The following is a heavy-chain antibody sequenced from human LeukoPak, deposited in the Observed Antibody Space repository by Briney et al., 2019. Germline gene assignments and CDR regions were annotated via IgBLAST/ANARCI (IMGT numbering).Heavy chain of an antibody. CDR3: ATYSSGNGREFQH. CDR2: ISYDGSNK. V-gene: IGHV3-30-3*01. Sequence: GRSLRLSCAASGFTFSSYAMHWVRQAPGKGLEWVAVISYDGSNKYYADSVKGRFTISRDSSKNTLYLQMNSLRPEDTAVYYCATYSSGNGREFQHWGQGTLVTVSS. D-gene: IGHD3-22*01. J-gene: IGHJ1*01. CDR1: GFTFSSYA.